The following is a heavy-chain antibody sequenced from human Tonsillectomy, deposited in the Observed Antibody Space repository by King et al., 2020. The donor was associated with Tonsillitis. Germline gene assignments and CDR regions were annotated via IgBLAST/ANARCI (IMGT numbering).Heavy chain of an antibody. V-gene: IGHV1-2*02. CDR2: INSNSGDT. J-gene: IGHJ5*02. CDR1: GYTFTDYC. Sequence: GQLVQSGAEVRKPGASVKVYCKASGYTFTDYCIHWVRQAPGQGLEWMGWINSNSGDTYSAQRFQGRVTLTRDTSISTAYMELSGLTSDDTAVYFCARDASNSWTLVDPWGQGTLVTVSS. CDR3: ARDASNSWTLVDP. D-gene: IGHD6-13*01.